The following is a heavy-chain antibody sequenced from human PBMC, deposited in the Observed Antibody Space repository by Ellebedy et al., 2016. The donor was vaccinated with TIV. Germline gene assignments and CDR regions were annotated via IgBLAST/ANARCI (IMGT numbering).Heavy chain of an antibody. CDR1: GFTFSDYY. CDR3: ARDLSSVGDYGDYPGY. D-gene: IGHD4-17*01. CDR2: ISSSSSYT. V-gene: IGHV3-11*05. Sequence: GESLKISXAASGFTFSDYYMSWIRQAPGKGLEWVSYISSSSSYTNYADSVKGRFTISRDNARNSLYLQMNSLRAEDTAVYYCARDLSSVGDYGDYPGYWGQGTLVTVSS. J-gene: IGHJ4*02.